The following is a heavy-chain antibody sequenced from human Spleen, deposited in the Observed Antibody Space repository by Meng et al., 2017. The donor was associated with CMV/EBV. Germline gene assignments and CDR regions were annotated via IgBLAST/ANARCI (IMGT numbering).Heavy chain of an antibody. CDR2: INHSGST. CDR1: GFTFSSYS. D-gene: IGHD6-13*01. J-gene: IGHJ1*01. Sequence: ESLKISCAASGFTFSSYSMNWVRQAPGKGLEWIGEINHSGSTNYNPSLKSRVTISVDTSKNQFSLKLSSVTAADTAVYYCARAQIAAAGEGRKSRYFQHWGQGTLVTVSS. CDR3: ARAQIAAAGEGRKSRYFQH. V-gene: IGHV4-34*01.